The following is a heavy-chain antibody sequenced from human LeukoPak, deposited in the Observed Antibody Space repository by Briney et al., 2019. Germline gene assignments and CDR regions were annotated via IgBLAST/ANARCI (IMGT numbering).Heavy chain of an antibody. CDR3: ARALDTAMGRKNYYYYYGMDV. CDR1: GGTFSSYA. J-gene: IGHJ6*02. V-gene: IGHV1-69*13. Sequence: ASVKVSCKASGGTFSSYAISWVRQAPGQGFEWMGGIIPIFGTANYAQKFQGRVTITADESTSTAYMELSSLRSEDTAVYYCARALDTAMGRKNYYYYYGMDVWGQGTTVTVSS. CDR2: IIPIFGTA. D-gene: IGHD5-18*01.